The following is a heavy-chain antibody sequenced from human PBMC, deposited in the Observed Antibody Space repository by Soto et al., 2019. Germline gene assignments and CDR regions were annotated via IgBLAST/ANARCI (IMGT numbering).Heavy chain of an antibody. Sequence: PGGSLELSFAAYGFTFRFCWMHWVRQAPGKGLVWVSGINTDGTGTNYADSVKGRFTISRDNAKNTLYLQMNSLRAEDTAVYYCPRDLRQRVRGLSQPDDPYNWFHXWGQVTLVTVS. CDR3: PRDLRQRVRGLSQPDDPYNWFHX. J-gene: IGHJ5*02. CDR1: GFTFRFCW. V-gene: IGHV3-74*01. CDR2: INTDGTGT. D-gene: IGHD3-10*01.